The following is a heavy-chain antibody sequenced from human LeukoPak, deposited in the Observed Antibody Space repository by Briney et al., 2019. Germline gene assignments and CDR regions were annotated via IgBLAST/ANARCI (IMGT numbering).Heavy chain of an antibody. CDR2: IYSGGTT. J-gene: IGHJ6*02. CDR1: GFTVSSKY. CDR3: ARADYASGSSYGMDV. D-gene: IGHD3-10*01. V-gene: IGHV3-66*01. Sequence: GGSLRLSCAASGFTVSSKYMNWVRQAPGKGLEWVSVIYSGGTTYYTDSVKGRFTISRDNSKNTIFLQMNSLRAEDTAVYYCARADYASGSSYGMDVWGQGTTVTVSS.